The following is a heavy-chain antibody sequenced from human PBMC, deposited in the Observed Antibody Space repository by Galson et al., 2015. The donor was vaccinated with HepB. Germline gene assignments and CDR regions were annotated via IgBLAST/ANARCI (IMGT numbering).Heavy chain of an antibody. J-gene: IGHJ3*02. D-gene: IGHD4-17*01. CDR3: ARAPRTTVTTGAWMREVGDAFDI. CDR2: IIPIFGTA. V-gene: IGHV1-69*13. Sequence: SVKVSCKASGGTFSSYAISWVRQAPGQGLEWMGGIIPIFGTANYAQKFQGRVTITADESTSTAYMELSSLRSEDTAVYYCARAPRTTVTTGAWMREVGDAFDIWGQGTMVTVSS. CDR1: GGTFSSYA.